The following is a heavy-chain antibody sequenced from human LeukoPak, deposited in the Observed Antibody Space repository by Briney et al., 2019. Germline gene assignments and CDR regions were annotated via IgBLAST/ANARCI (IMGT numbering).Heavy chain of an antibody. CDR2: IIPIFGTA. CDR1: GGTFSSYA. J-gene: IGHJ6*03. Sequence: ASVKVSCKASGGTFSSYAISWVRQAPGQGLEWMGGIIPIFGTANYARKFQGRVTITTDESTSTAYMELSSLRSEDTAVYYCARARGTLGSLASQYYYYYYMDVWGKGTTVTVSS. CDR3: ARARGTLGSLASQYYYYYYMDV. V-gene: IGHV1-69*05. D-gene: IGHD3-16*01.